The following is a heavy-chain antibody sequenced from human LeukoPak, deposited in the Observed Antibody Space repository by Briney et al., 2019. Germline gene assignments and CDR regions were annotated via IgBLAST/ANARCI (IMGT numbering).Heavy chain of an antibody. D-gene: IGHD2-2*01. CDR3: ARGFKGYCSSTSCRTRWFDP. J-gene: IGHJ5*02. CDR1: GGSFSGYY. Sequence: SETLSLTCAVYGGSFSGYYWSWIRQPPGKGLEWIGEINHSGSTNYNPSLKSRVTISVDTAKNQFSLKLSSVTAADTAVYYCARGFKGYCSSTSCRTRWFDPWGQGTLVTVSS. CDR2: INHSGST. V-gene: IGHV4-34*01.